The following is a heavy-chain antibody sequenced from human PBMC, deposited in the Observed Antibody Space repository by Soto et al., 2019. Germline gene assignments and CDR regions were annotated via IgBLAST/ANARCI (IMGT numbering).Heavy chain of an antibody. CDR1: GYTFTGYY. CDR2: INPNSGGI. J-gene: IGHJ5*02. D-gene: IGHD2-2*02. CDR3: TITTDCISTSCSTGFDP. Sequence: ASVKVSCKASGYTFTGYYMHWVRQAPGQGLEWMGWINPNSGGINYAQKFQGWVTMTRDTSISTAYMELSRLRSDDTAVYYCTITTDCISTSCSTGFDPWGQGTLVTVSS. V-gene: IGHV1-2*04.